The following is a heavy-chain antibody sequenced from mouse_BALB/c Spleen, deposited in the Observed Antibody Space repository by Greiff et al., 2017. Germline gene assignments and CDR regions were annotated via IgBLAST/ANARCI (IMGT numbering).Heavy chain of an antibody. CDR3: ARLHYYAMDY. CDR1: GYSITSDYA. Sequence: EVQLQESGPGLVKPSQSLSLTCTVTGYSITSDYAWNWIRQFPGNKLEWMGYISYSGSTSYNPSLKSRISITRDTSKNQFFLQLNSVTTEDTATYYCARLHYYAMDYWGQGTSVTVSS. V-gene: IGHV3-2*02. J-gene: IGHJ4*01. CDR2: ISYSGST.